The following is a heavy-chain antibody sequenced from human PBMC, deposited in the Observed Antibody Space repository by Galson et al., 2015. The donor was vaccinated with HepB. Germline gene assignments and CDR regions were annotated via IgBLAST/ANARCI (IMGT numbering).Heavy chain of an antibody. CDR3: ARDYDSSGYYYDY. D-gene: IGHD3-22*01. CDR2: ISSSSSYT. Sequence: SLRLSCAASGFTFSDYHMSWIRQAPGKGLEWVSYISSSSSYTNYADSVKGRFTISRDNAKNSLYLQMNSLRAEDTAVYYCARDYDSSGYYYDYWGQRTLVTVSS. V-gene: IGHV3-11*06. CDR1: GFTFSDYH. J-gene: IGHJ4*02.